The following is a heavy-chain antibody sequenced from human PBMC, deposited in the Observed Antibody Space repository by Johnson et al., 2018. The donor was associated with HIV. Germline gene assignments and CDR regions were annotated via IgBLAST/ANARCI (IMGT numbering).Heavy chain of an antibody. J-gene: IGHJ3*02. Sequence: VQLVESGGGLVKPGGSLRLSCAASGFTFSTAWMSWVRQAPGRGREWVGRIKSKPDGGTTDSAAPLQGSSTISRDDSKNTLYLQMNSLKTEDTAVYYCTTAGLRYFDWFTGAFDIWGQGTMVTVSS. D-gene: IGHD3-9*01. CDR3: TTAGLRYFDWFTGAFDI. V-gene: IGHV3-15*01. CDR1: GFTFSTAW. CDR2: IKSKPDGGTT.